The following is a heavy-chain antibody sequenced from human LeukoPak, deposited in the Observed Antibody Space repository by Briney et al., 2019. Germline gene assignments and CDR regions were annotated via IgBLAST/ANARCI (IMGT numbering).Heavy chain of an antibody. CDR3: TTDRGEYYDILTGYYSY. J-gene: IGHJ4*02. CDR2: IKSKTDGGTT. CDR1: GFTFSNAL. V-gene: IGHV3-15*01. Sequence: GGSLRLSCAASGFTFSNALMSWVRQAPGKGLEWVGRIKSKTDGGTTDYAAPVKGRFTISRDDSKNTLYLQMNSLKTEDTAVYYCTTDRGEYYDILTGYYSYWGQGTLVTVSS. D-gene: IGHD3-9*01.